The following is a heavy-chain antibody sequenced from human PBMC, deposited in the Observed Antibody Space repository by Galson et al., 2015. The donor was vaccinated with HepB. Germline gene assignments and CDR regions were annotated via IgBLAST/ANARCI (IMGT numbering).Heavy chain of an antibody. J-gene: IGHJ4*02. D-gene: IGHD2-21*01. CDR1: GGSISSYY. Sequence: ETLSLTCTVSGGSISSYYWSWIRQPPGKGLEWIGYIYYSGSTNYNPSLKSRVTISVDTSKNQFSLKLSSVTAADTAVYYCARNLVHSDFDYWGQGTLVTVSS. CDR2: IYYSGST. V-gene: IGHV4-59*01. CDR3: ARNLVHSDFDY.